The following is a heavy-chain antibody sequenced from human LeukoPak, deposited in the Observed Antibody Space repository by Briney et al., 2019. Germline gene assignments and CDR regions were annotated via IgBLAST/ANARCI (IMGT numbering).Heavy chain of an antibody. V-gene: IGHV4-61*01. J-gene: IGHJ6*03. CDR3: ARGRWELLWNYYYYYYMDV. CDR2: IYYSGST. Sequence: SETLSLTSTVSGGSISSSSYYWSWIRQPPGKGLEWIGYIYYSGSTNYNPSLKSRVTISVDTSKNQFSLKLSSVTAADTAVYYCARGRWELLWNYYYYYYMDVWGKGTTVTVSS. CDR1: GGSISSSSYY. D-gene: IGHD1-26*01.